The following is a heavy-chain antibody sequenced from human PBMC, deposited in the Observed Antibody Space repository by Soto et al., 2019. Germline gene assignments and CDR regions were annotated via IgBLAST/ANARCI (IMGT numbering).Heavy chain of an antibody. CDR2: IDSDGSST. V-gene: IGHV3-74*01. J-gene: IGHJ6*02. Sequence: EVLLVESGGGLVQPGGSLRLSCAASGFTFSSYWMHWVRQAPGKGLVWVSRIDSDGSSTSYADAVKGRFTISRDNAKNTLSLQMNSLRAEDTAVYYCERPYSFPLYYYGMDVWGQGTTVTVSS. CDR3: ERPYSFPLYYYGMDV. D-gene: IGHD5-12*01. CDR1: GFTFSSYW.